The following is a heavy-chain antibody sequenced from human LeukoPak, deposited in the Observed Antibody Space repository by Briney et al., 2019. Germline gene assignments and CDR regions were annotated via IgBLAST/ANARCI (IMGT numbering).Heavy chain of an antibody. J-gene: IGHJ1*01. CDR3: ARAGFYTGYHY. V-gene: IGHV3-74*01. CDR2: LNSDGIRK. CDR1: GFAVSTYS. Sequence: GGSLRLACEGFGFAVSTYSMHWVRQPPGQGLVWVSRLNSDGIRKDYADSVRGRMTISRDNAKNTFYMYMDSLRPEDTAVYFCARAGFYTGYHYWGPGTLVTVSS. D-gene: IGHD3-9*01.